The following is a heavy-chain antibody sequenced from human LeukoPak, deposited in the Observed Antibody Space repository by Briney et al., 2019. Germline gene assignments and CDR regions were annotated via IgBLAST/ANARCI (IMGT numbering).Heavy chain of an antibody. CDR2: INPSGGST. Sequence: ASVKVSCKASGYTFTGYYMHWVRQAPGQGLKWMGWINPSGGSTSYAQKFQGRVTMTRDMSTSTVYMELSSLRSEDTAVYYCARDDGGSSSYDYWGQGTLVTVSS. CDR1: GYTFTGYY. CDR3: ARDDGGSSSYDY. D-gene: IGHD6-13*01. V-gene: IGHV1-46*01. J-gene: IGHJ4*02.